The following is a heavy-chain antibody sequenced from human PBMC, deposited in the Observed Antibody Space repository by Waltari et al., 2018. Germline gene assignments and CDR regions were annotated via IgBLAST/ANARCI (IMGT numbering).Heavy chain of an antibody. CDR2: INHSGST. CDR1: GGSFRGYY. D-gene: IGHD3-22*01. J-gene: IGHJ4*02. Sequence: QWGAGLLKPSETLSLTCAVYGGSFRGYYWSWIRQPPGKGLEWIGEINHSGSTNYNPSLKSRVTISVDTSKNQFSLKLSSVTAADTAVYYCARTRPEYYYDSSGYPDYFDYWGQGTLVTVSS. V-gene: IGHV4-34*01. CDR3: ARTRPEYYYDSSGYPDYFDY.